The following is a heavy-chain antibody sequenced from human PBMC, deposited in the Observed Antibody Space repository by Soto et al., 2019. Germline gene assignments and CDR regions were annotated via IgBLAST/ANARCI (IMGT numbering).Heavy chain of an antibody. V-gene: IGHV1-2*04. J-gene: IGHJ6*02. CDR3: ARDTGSSWYASGVGYYYYGMDV. Sequence: ASVKVSCKASGYTFTGYYMHWVRQAPGQGLEWMGWINPNSGGTNYAQKFQGWVTMTRDTSISTAYMELSRLRSDDTAVYYCARDTGSSWYASGVGYYYYGMDVWGQGTTVTVSS. CDR2: INPNSGGT. D-gene: IGHD6-13*01. CDR1: GYTFTGYY.